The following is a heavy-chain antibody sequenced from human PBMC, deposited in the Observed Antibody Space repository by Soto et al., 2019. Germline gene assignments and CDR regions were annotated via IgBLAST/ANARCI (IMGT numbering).Heavy chain of an antibody. CDR1: GFTFSSYA. Sequence: GWSLTLSCAASGFTFSSYAMHWVRQAPGKGLEWVAVISYDGSNKYYADSVKGRFTISRDNSKNTLYLQMNSLRAEDTAVYYCARASYSSSWYVSWGQGTLVTVSS. J-gene: IGHJ4*02. CDR3: ARASYSSSWYVS. V-gene: IGHV3-30-3*01. CDR2: ISYDGSNK. D-gene: IGHD6-13*01.